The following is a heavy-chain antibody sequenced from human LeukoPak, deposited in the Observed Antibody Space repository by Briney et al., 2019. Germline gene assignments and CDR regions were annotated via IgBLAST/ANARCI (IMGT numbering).Heavy chain of an antibody. J-gene: IGHJ4*02. D-gene: IGHD5-18*01. CDR2: IIPVFQTP. Sequence: ASVKVSCKASGGTFSSYAITWVRQAPGHGLEWIGGIIPVFQTPNYAQNFRGRVTITTDESTSTAYMELSSLRSEDTAVYYCARNRGYSYGQFDYWGQGTLVTVSS. CDR3: ARNRGYSYGQFDY. V-gene: IGHV1-69*05. CDR1: GGTFSSYA.